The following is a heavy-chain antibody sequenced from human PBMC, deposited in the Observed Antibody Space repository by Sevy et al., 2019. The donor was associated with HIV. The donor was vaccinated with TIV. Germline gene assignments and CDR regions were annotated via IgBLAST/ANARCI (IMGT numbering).Heavy chain of an antibody. D-gene: IGHD3-16*01. J-gene: IGHJ4*02. CDR2: IKQDESEK. CDR1: GFRFTDYW. Sequence: GGSLRLSCAASGFRFTDYWMRWVRQTPGKGLEWVATIKQDESEKYYVDSVKGRFVISRDNGKTSVSLQMNGLRVEDTALYYCARDVGGFNWRPYYFDSWGQGTLVTVSS. CDR3: ARDVGGFNWRPYYFDS. V-gene: IGHV3-7*01.